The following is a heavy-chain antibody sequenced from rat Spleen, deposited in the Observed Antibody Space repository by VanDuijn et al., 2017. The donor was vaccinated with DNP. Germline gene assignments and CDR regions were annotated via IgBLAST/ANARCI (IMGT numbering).Heavy chain of an antibody. CDR2: ISTGGGST. V-gene: IGHV5S13*01. CDR3: ARHVDY. J-gene: IGHJ2*01. CDR1: GFSFNKYG. Sequence: EVQLVESGGGLVQPGKSLKLSCAASGFSFNKYGMAWVRQTPTKGLEWVASISTGGGSTYYRDSVKGRFTISRDNAKSTLYLQMDSLRSEDTATYYCARHVDYWGQGVMVTVSS.